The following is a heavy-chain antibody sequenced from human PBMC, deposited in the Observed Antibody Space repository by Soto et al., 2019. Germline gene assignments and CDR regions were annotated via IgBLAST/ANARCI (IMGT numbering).Heavy chain of an antibody. V-gene: IGHV4-61*01. CDR2: IYYTGTT. CDR1: GGSVSSSFFY. J-gene: IGHJ5*02. Sequence: SETLSLTCTVSGGSVSSSFFYWSWVRQPPGQRLEWIGYIYYTGTTNYNPSLASRVAMSVDTSKKQFTLNLRSLTAADTARYYCARLTTSSGWSRVDAWGQGMLVTVSS. CDR3: ARLTTSSGWSRVDA. D-gene: IGHD6-13*01.